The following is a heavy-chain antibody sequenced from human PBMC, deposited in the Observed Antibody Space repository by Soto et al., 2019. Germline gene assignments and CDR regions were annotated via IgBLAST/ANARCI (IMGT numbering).Heavy chain of an antibody. CDR2: INPSGGST. Sequence: ASVKVSCKTSGYTLTSYYMHWVRQAPGQGLEWMGIINPSGGSTSYAQKFQGRVTMTRDTSTSTVYMELSSLRSEDTAVYYCARERWELRSFDYWGQGTQVTVSS. CDR3: ARERWELRSFDY. J-gene: IGHJ4*02. CDR1: GYTLTSYY. V-gene: IGHV1-46*03. D-gene: IGHD1-26*01.